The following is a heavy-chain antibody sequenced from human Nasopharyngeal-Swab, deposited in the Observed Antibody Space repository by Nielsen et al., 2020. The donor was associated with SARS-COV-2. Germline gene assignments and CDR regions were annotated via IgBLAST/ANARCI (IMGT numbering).Heavy chain of an antibody. D-gene: IGHD2-15*01. Sequence: GGSLRLSCAASGFTFSDSAIHWVLQASGKGLEWVVRIRSKGNTYATAYAASVKGRFIIFRDDPTNTAYLQMNSLKTEDTAVYYCTRCGGGCYSGRDYWGQGTLVTVSS. V-gene: IGHV3-73*01. CDR2: IRSKGNTYAT. J-gene: IGHJ4*02. CDR1: GFTFSDSA. CDR3: TRCGGGCYSGRDY.